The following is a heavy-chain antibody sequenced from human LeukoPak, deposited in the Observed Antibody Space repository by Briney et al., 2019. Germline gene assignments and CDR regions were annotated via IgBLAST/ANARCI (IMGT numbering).Heavy chain of an antibody. CDR2: ISGSGGST. V-gene: IGHV3-23*01. CDR3: AKDPRWSGSYYFDY. Sequence: GGSLRLSCAASGFTFSSYAMSWVRQAPGKGLEWVSAISGSGGSTYYADSVKGRFTISRGNSKTMLYLQMNSLRAAETAVYYCAKDPRWSGSYYFDYWGQGTLVTVSS. D-gene: IGHD1-26*01. J-gene: IGHJ4*02. CDR1: GFTFSSYA.